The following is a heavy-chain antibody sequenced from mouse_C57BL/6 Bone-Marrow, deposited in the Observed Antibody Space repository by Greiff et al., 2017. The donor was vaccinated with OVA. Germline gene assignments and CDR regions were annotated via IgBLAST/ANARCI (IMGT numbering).Heavy chain of an antibody. D-gene: IGHD1-1*02. Sequence: QVQLQQPGAELVKPGASVKMSCKASGYTFTSYWITWVKQRPGQGLEWIGDIYPGSGSTNYNEKFKSKATLTVDTSSSTAYMQLSSLTSEDSAVYYCARRDYYGKLSYYFDYWGQGTTLTVSS. V-gene: IGHV1-55*01. CDR2: IYPGSGST. CDR1: GYTFTSYW. CDR3: ARRDYYGKLSYYFDY. J-gene: IGHJ2*01.